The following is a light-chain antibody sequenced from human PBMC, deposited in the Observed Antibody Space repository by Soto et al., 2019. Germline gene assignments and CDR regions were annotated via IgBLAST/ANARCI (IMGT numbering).Light chain of an antibody. CDR1: SGHSSYA. J-gene: IGLJ2*01. CDR3: QTWGTDIHVV. V-gene: IGLV4-69*01. CDR2: VNSDGSH. Sequence: QPVLTQSPSASASLGASVKLTCTLSSGHSSYAIAWHQQQPEKGPRYLMKVNSDGSHSKGDGIPDRLSGSSSGAERYLTISSLQSEDEADYYCQTWGTDIHVVFVGGTKLTVL.